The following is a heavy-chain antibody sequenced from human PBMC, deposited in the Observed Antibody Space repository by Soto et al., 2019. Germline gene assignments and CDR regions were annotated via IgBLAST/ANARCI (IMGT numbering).Heavy chain of an antibody. D-gene: IGHD4-17*01. V-gene: IGHV4-30-4*01. CDR1: GGSISSGDYC. J-gene: IGHJ6*02. CDR3: ARYYGDYGGYYFYGMDV. Sequence: SETLPLTCTVSGGSISSGDYCWSWIRQPPGKGLEWIGYIYYSGSTYYNPSLKSRVTISVDTSKNQFSLKLSSVTAADTAVYYCARYYGDYGGYYFYGMDVWGQGTTVTVSS. CDR2: IYYSGST.